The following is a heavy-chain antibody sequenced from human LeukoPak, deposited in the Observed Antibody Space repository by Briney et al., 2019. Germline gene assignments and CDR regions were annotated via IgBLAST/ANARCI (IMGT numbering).Heavy chain of an antibody. CDR2: IYYSGST. V-gene: IGHV4-61*01. CDR3: ARNGAPVVTAITPYYYYMDV. Sequence: SETLSLTCTVSGYSISSGYYWSWIRQPPGKGLEWIGYIYYSGSTKYNPSLKSRVTISVDTSKNQFSLKMSSVTAADTAVYYCARNGAPVVTAITPYYYYMDVWGKGTTVTVSS. D-gene: IGHD2-21*02. J-gene: IGHJ6*03. CDR1: GYSISSGYY.